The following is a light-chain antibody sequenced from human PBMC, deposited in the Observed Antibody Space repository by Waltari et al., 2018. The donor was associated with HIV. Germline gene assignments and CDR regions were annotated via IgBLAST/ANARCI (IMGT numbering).Light chain of an antibody. Sequence: DIQMTQSPSSMHASVGDRVTITCRPSQNISTYLNWYQQKPGRAPNLLIFAASSLQRGVPSRFSGSGSGTDFTLTISSLQPEDFATYHCQQSYSTPRTFGQGTKLKIK. CDR3: QQSYSTPRT. CDR1: QNISTY. V-gene: IGKV1-39*01. CDR2: AAS. J-gene: IGKJ2*01.